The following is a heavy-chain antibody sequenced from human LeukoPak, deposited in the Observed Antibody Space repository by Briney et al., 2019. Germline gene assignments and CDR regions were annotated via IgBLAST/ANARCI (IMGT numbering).Heavy chain of an antibody. J-gene: IGHJ6*02. CDR2: IIPIFGTA. D-gene: IGHD5-18*01. CDR3: ARARTYSYGSKYYYYGMDV. Sequence: SVKVSCKASGGTFSSYAISWVRQAPGQGLEWMGGIIPIFGTANYAQKFQGRVTMTTDTSTSTAYMELRSLRSDDTAVYYCARARTYSYGSKYYYYGMDVWGQGTTVTVSS. V-gene: IGHV1-69*05. CDR1: GGTFSSYA.